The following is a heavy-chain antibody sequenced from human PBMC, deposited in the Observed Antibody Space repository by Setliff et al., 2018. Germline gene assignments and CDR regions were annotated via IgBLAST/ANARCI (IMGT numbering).Heavy chain of an antibody. CDR1: GGSIGSSF. J-gene: IGHJ2*01. V-gene: IGHV4-59*01. CDR2: KSNRGDT. CDR3: ARAVDSSGYFPYWYFDL. D-gene: IGHD3-22*01. Sequence: PSETLSLTCTVSGGSIGSSFWNWIRQSPGKGLEWIDYKSNRGDTNSNPSLRSRLTMSVDTSKSQFSLNLTSVTAADTAVYFCARAVDSSGYFPYWYFDLWGRGALVTVSS.